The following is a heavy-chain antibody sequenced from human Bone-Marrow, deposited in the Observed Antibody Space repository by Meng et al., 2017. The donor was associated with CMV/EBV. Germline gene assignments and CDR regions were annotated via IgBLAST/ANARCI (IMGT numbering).Heavy chain of an antibody. CDR3: ARDDKWNPDY. CDR2: ISSSSSYI. D-gene: IGHD1-1*01. V-gene: IGHV3-21*01. CDR1: GFTFISYS. Sequence: GESLKISCAASGFTFISYSMNWVRQAPWKGLEWVSCISSSSSYIYYAYSVKGRFTISRDNAKNSVYLQVNSLRVEDTAVYYCARDDKWNPDYWGQGTLVTVSS. J-gene: IGHJ4*02.